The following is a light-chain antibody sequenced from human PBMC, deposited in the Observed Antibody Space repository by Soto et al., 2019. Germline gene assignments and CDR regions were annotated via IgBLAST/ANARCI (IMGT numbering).Light chain of an antibody. J-gene: IGLJ1*01. V-gene: IGLV2-23*01. CDR1: SSDVGSYNL. CDR3: CSYAGSSTFYV. CDR2: EGS. Sequence: QSVLTQPASVSGSPGQSITISCTGTSSDVGSYNLVSWYQQHPGKAPKLMIYEGSKLPSGVSNRFSGSKSGNTASLTISGLQAEDEADYYCCSYAGSSTFYVFGTGTKLTVL.